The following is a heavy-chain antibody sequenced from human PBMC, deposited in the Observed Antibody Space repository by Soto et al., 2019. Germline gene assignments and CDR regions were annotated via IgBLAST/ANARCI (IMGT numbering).Heavy chain of an antibody. CDR3: AHSVTGCVT. D-gene: IGHD3-16*02. CDR1: GFSLITSGVG. J-gene: IGHJ5*02. V-gene: IGHV2-5*02. Sequence: QITLKESGPTLVKPTQTLTLTCTISGFSLITSGVGVGRIRQPTGKALEWLALICWDDDKRYSPSLKSRLTITKDTSTNRVVLTMTTMAPVDTATYYCAHSVTGCVTWGRGALVTVSS. CDR2: ICWDDDK.